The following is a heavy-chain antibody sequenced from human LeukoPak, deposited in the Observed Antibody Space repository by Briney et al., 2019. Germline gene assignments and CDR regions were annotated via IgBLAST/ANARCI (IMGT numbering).Heavy chain of an antibody. CDR3: AILFCGGDCFVDY. CDR2: MNPNSGNT. CDR1: GYTFTSYD. V-gene: IGHV1-8*01. D-gene: IGHD2-21*02. J-gene: IGHJ4*02. Sequence: ASVKVSCKASGYTFTSYDINWVRQATGQGLEWMGWMNPNSGNTGYAQNFQGRVTLTRNTSISTAYMELRSLRPEDTAVYYCAILFCGGDCFVDYWGQGTLVTVSS.